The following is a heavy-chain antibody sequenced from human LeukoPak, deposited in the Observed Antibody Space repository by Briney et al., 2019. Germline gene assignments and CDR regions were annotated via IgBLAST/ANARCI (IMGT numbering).Heavy chain of an antibody. D-gene: IGHD4-17*01. CDR1: GFSFSSYG. CDR3: AKDDLYGKFDY. Sequence: PGGSLRLSCAASGFSFSSYGMSWVRQAPGKWLEWVSALTSSGGSTYYADSVKGRFTISRDNSRHTMYLQMNSLRADDTAVYFCAKDDLYGKFDYWGQGTLVTVSS. CDR2: LTSSGGST. J-gene: IGHJ4*02. V-gene: IGHV3-23*01.